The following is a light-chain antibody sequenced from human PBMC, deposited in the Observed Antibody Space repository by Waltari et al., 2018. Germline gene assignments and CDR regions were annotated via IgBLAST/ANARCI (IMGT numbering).Light chain of an antibody. CDR1: SSDVGTYNL. CDR2: EVT. J-gene: IGLJ1*01. Sequence: QSALTQPASVSGSPGQSITISCTGTSSDVGTYNLVSWYQQHPGKAPKLMIYEVTKRPSGVSSRFSSSRSVNTASLTISVLQAEDEADYYCFSYNDGPYVFGTGTKVTVL. V-gene: IGLV2-23*02. CDR3: FSYNDGPYV.